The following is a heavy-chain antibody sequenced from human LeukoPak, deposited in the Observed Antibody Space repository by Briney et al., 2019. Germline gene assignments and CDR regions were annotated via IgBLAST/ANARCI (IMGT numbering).Heavy chain of an antibody. D-gene: IGHD3-22*01. Sequence: SVKVSCKASGYTFTGYYMHWVRQAPGQGLEWMGGIIPIFGTANYAQKFQGRVTITADESTSTAYMELSSLRSEDTAVYYCARAHYYDSSALDYWGQGTLVTVSS. CDR1: GYTFTGYY. J-gene: IGHJ4*02. V-gene: IGHV1-69*13. CDR2: IIPIFGTA. CDR3: ARAHYYDSSALDY.